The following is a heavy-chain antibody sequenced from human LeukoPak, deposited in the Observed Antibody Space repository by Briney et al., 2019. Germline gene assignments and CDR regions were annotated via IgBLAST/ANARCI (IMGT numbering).Heavy chain of an antibody. CDR3: AKGWGIGGRRGGIY. Sequence: GGSLRLSCAASGFTFSSYGMHWVRQAPGKGLEWVAFIRYDGSNKYYADSVKGRFTISRDISKNTLYLHMNSLRAEDTAVYYCAKGWGIGGRRGGIYWGQGTLATVSS. D-gene: IGHD3-16*01. CDR2: IRYDGSNK. V-gene: IGHV3-30*02. J-gene: IGHJ4*02. CDR1: GFTFSSYG.